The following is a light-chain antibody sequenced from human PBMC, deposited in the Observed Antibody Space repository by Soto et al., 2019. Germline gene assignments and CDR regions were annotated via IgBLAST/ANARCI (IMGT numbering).Light chain of an antibody. CDR2: EVN. CDR1: SSDVGGYNY. CDR3: SSYGGNNNLV. V-gene: IGLV2-8*01. Sequence: QSVLTQPPSASGPPGQSVTISCTGSSSDVGGYNYVSWYQQHPGKAPKLMIYEVNKRPSGVPDRFSGSKSGNTASLTVSGLQAEDEADYYCSSYGGNNNLVFGGGTKLTVL. J-gene: IGLJ2*01.